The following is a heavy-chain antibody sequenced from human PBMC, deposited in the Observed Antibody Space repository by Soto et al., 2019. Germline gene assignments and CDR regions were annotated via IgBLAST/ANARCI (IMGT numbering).Heavy chain of an antibody. V-gene: IGHV3-23*01. CDR1: GLTFSSYA. CDR3: AREETQAAAGTTRRYYYYYYGMDV. D-gene: IGHD6-13*01. CDR2: VDGNGCNT. J-gene: IGHJ6*02. Sequence: GGSLRLSCAASGLTFSSYAMGWLRQAPGTAPEWVAFVDGNGCNTSYADSVKGRFTISRDNSKNTLYLQMNSLRAEDTAVYYCAREETQAAAGTTRRYYYYYYGMDVWGQGTTVTVSS.